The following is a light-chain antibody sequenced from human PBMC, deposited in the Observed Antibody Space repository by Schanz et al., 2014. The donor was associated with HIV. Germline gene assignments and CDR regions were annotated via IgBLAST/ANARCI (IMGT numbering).Light chain of an antibody. V-gene: IGKV3-11*01. CDR2: DAS. CDR3: HQGGTSRGT. CDR1: QSVSSY. Sequence: EIVLTQSPATLSLSPGERATLSCRASQSVSSYLAWYQQKPGQAPRLLIYDASNRATGIPARFSGSGSGTDFTLTISRLEPEDFAVYYCHQGGTSRGTFGQGTKVESK. J-gene: IGKJ1*01.